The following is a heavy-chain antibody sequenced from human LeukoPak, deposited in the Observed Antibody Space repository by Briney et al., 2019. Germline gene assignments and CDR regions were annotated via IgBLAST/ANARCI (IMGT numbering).Heavy chain of an antibody. CDR1: GFTFSSYG. J-gene: IGHJ1*01. Sequence: PGGSLRLSCAAPGFTFSSYGMHCVRQAPGKGLEWVAFIRYDGSNKYYADSVKGRFTISRDNSKNTLYLQMNSLRAEDTAVYYCAKDGRITMIVVAFQHWGQGTLVTVSS. CDR3: AKDGRITMIVVAFQH. D-gene: IGHD3-22*01. V-gene: IGHV3-30*02. CDR2: IRYDGSNK.